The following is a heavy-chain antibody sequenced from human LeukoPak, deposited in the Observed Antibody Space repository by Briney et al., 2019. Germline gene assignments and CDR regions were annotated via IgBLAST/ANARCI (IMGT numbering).Heavy chain of an antibody. J-gene: IGHJ5*02. Sequence: ASVKVSCKVSGYTLTESSMDLVRQAPGKGLEWRGGFDPEAGETIYAQKIQGRVTMTEDTSTDTAYKELSSLLSEETGVYYCATDLEDLWDSQARAWGQGTLVTVSS. D-gene: IGHD3-16*01. CDR2: FDPEAGET. CDR3: ATDLEDLWDSQARA. CDR1: GYTLTESS. V-gene: IGHV1-24*01.